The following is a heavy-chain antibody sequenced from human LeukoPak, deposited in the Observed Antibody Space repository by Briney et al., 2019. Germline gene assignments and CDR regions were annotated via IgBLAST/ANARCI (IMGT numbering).Heavy chain of an antibody. Sequence: WGSLRPSGAASGFTFSSYEMNWVRQAPGKGLEWVSYISSSGSTIYYADSVKGRFTISRDNAKNSLYLQMNSLRAEDTAVYYCAELGITMIGGVWGKGTTVTISS. J-gene: IGHJ6*04. CDR2: ISSSGSTI. CDR3: AELGITMIGGV. V-gene: IGHV3-48*03. CDR1: GFTFSSYE. D-gene: IGHD3-10*02.